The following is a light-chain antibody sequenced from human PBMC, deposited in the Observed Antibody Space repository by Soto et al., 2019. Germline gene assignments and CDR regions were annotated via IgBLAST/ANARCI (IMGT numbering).Light chain of an antibody. CDR3: CSYTFSNTLDV. Sequence: QSALTQPASVSGSPGQSITISCTGTSSDVGGSNYVSWYQHHPGKAPKLIIYDVSNRPSGVSDRFSGSKSGNTASLTISGLRTEDEADYYCCSYTFSNTLDVFGTGTKVTVL. J-gene: IGLJ1*01. CDR2: DVS. CDR1: SSDVGGSNY. V-gene: IGLV2-14*03.